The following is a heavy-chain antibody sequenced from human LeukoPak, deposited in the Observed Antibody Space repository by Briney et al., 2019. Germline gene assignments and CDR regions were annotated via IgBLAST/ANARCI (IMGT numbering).Heavy chain of an antibody. V-gene: IGHV1-2*02. CDR1: GYTFTGYY. J-gene: IGHJ3*02. Sequence: ASVKVSCKASGYTFTGYYMHWVRQAPGQGLEWMGWINPNSGGTNYAQKFQGRVTMTRDTSISTAYMELSRLRSDDTAVYYCARSTLRFLERNAFDIWGQGTMVTVSS. CDR3: ARSTLRFLERNAFDI. CDR2: INPNSGGT. D-gene: IGHD3-3*01.